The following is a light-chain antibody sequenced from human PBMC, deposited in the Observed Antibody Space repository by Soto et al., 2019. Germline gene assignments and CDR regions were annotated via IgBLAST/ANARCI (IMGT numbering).Light chain of an antibody. CDR1: QSISDT. V-gene: IGKV3-15*01. CDR2: GAS. J-gene: IGKJ1*01. CDR3: QQYNNWPWT. Sequence: ETVMTQSPATLSVSPGGIATLSCRASQSISDTLAWYQQKPGQAPRIIIHGASTRATGFPARFSGSGSGTDFTLTISSLQSEDVAVYYCQQYNNWPWTLGQGTKVDIK.